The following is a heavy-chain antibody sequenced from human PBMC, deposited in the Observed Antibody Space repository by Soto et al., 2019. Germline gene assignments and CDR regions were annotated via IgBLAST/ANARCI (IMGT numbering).Heavy chain of an antibody. CDR1: GASISSSSFY. Sequence: ETLSLTCTVSGASISSSSFYWGWIRQPPGKGLESIANIYYDGSTYYNPSLKSRVTISFDTSKNQFSLKLSSVTAADTVVYYCARSHIVPRLFMYPYDYWGQGTPVTVSS. CDR2: IYYDGST. D-gene: IGHD6-6*01. V-gene: IGHV4-39*01. J-gene: IGHJ4*02. CDR3: ARSHIVPRLFMYPYDY.